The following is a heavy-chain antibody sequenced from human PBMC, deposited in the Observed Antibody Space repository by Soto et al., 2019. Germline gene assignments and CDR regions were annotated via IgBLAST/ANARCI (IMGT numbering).Heavy chain of an antibody. CDR3: VKDVGSTISSYDCSFDV. CDR2: VTSNGGSI. CDR1: GFAFSTYA. V-gene: IGHV3-64D*06. D-gene: IGHD3-16*01. Sequence: EVQLVESGGGLVQPGGSLRLSCSASGFAFSTYAMHWVRQAPGKGLEYVSAVTSNGGSIYYADSVKGRFTISRDNSKNKLHLRMRSLRDEDTAVYYCVKDVGSTISSYDCSFDVWGQGTMVTVSS. J-gene: IGHJ3*01.